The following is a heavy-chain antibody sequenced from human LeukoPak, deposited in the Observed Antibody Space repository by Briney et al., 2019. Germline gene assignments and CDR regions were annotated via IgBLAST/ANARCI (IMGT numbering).Heavy chain of an antibody. CDR1: GFTFSSNW. D-gene: IGHD6-13*01. CDR3: AREGLRPLAGTIDY. CDR2: IKPDGSEK. J-gene: IGHJ4*02. V-gene: IGHV3-7*03. Sequence: GGSLRLSCAASGFTFSSNWMSWVRQAPGKGPEWVANIKPDGSEKYYVDSVKGRFTISRDNAKNSLYLQMNSLRADDTAVYYCAREGLRPLAGTIDYWGQGTLVTVSS.